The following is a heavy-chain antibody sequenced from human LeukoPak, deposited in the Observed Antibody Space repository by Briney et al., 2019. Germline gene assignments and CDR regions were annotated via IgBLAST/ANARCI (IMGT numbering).Heavy chain of an antibody. Sequence: ASVKVSCKASGYTFTSYGISWVRQAPGQGLEWMGWISAYNGNTNYAQKLQGRVTMTTDTSTSTAYMELRSLRSDDTAVYYCARSPYYYGSGSWVFDYWGQGTLATVSS. CDR3: ARSPYYYGSGSWVFDY. D-gene: IGHD3-10*01. V-gene: IGHV1-18*01. J-gene: IGHJ4*02. CDR2: ISAYNGNT. CDR1: GYTFTSYG.